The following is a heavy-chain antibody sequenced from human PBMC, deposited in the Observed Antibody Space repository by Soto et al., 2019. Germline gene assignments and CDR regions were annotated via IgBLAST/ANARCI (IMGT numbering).Heavy chain of an antibody. J-gene: IGHJ6*02. CDR1: GFTFSNYW. CDR2: LNSDGSST. Sequence: EVQLVESGGGLVQPGGSLRLSCAASGFTFSNYWMHWVRQAPGKGLVWVSRLNSDGSSTTYADSVKCRFTLPRDNAKNTLYLQMNSLRVEDTAVYYCARSRNGLDVWGQGTTVTVSS. V-gene: IGHV3-74*01. CDR3: ARSRNGLDV.